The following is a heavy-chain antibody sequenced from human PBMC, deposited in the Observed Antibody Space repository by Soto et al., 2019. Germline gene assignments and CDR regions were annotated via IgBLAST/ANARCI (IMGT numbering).Heavy chain of an antibody. J-gene: IGHJ4*02. CDR2: ISDSGGST. Sequence: GGSLRLSCAASGFTFSSYAMSWVRQAPGQGLEWVSAISDSGGSTYYTDSVKGRFTISRDTSKNTLYLQMNSLRAADTAVYYCAKELVEMKAYYFDYWGQGTLVTVS. V-gene: IGHV3-23*01. CDR1: GFTFSSYA. CDR3: AKELVEMKAYYFDY. D-gene: IGHD6-6*01.